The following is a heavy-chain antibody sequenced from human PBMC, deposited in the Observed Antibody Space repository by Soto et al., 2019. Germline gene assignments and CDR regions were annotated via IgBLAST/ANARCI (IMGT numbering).Heavy chain of an antibody. V-gene: IGHV3-9*01. CDR1: GFRFDDYT. Sequence: EVQLVESGGGLVQPGRSLRLSCAGLGFRFDDYTMHWVRQSPRKGLEWVSGISWNSGKLGYADSVQGRFTISRDNARNFLYLQMNSLTTEDTAFYYCAKGVRKDWNEMDVWGPGTTVTVSS. CDR3: AKGVRKDWNEMDV. D-gene: IGHD1-1*01. J-gene: IGHJ6*02. CDR2: ISWNSGKL.